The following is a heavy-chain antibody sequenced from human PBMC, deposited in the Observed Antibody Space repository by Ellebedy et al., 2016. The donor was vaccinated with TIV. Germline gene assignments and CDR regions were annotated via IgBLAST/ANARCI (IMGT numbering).Heavy chain of an antibody. CDR2: IVVGSGNT. CDR3: AADLRGYFDL. J-gene: IGHJ2*01. Sequence: AASVKVSCKASGFTFTSSAVQWVRQARGQRLEWIGWIVVGSGNTNYAQKFQERVTITRDMSTSHSYMELSSLRSEDTAVYYCAADLRGYFDLWGRGTLVTVSS. V-gene: IGHV1-58*01. CDR1: GFTFTSSA.